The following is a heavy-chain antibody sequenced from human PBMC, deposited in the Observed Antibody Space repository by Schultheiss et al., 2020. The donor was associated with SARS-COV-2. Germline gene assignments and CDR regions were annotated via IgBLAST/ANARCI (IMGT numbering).Heavy chain of an antibody. CDR3: ARDGDFYYYYMDV. J-gene: IGHJ6*03. CDR1: GGSISSYY. V-gene: IGHV4-59*12. CDR2: IYYSGST. D-gene: IGHD3-10*01. Sequence: ESLKISCTVSGGSISSYYWSWIRQPPGKGLEWIGYIYYSGSTNYNPSLKSRVTISVDKSKNQFSLKLSSVTAADTAVYYCARDGDFYYYYMDVWGKGTTVTVAS.